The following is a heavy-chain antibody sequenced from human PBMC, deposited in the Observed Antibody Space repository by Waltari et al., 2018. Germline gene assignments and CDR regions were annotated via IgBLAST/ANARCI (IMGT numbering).Heavy chain of an antibody. CDR2: IYTSGST. CDR1: GGSISSYY. D-gene: IGHD3-3*02. CDR3: ARGQGSHFHYYYYYMDV. Sequence: QVQLQESGPGLVKPSETLSLTCTVSGGSISSYYCNWIRQPAGKGLEWIGRIYTSGSTNYNPSLKSRVTISVDTSKNQFSLKLSSVTAADTAVYYCARGQGSHFHYYYYYMDVWGKGTTVTVSS. J-gene: IGHJ6*03. V-gene: IGHV4-4*07.